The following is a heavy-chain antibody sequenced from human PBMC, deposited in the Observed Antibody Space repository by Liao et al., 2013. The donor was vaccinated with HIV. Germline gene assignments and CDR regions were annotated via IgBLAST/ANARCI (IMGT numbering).Heavy chain of an antibody. V-gene: IGHV4-4*07. CDR2: VSATGGA. CDR1: GGSISSYS. D-gene: IGHD2-8*01. Sequence: QVQLQESGPGLVKPSATLSLKCTISGGSISSYSWNWIRQSAGRGLEWIGRVSATGGANYNPSLKSRVTMSADTSTNHLSLTLSSVTAADTAVYFCARMIYPTDYYMDVWGKGTTVTVSS. CDR3: ARMIYPTDYYMDV. J-gene: IGHJ6*03.